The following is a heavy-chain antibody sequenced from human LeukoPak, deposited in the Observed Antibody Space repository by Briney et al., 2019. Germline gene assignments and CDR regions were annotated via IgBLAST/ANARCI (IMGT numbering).Heavy chain of an antibody. J-gene: IGHJ4*02. CDR3: ARVALGGITIFGVVTTRHAFDY. Sequence: PSETLSLTCAVYGGSFSGYYWSWIRQPPGKGLEWIGEINHSGRTNYNPSLKSRVTRSVDTSKNQFSLKLSSVTAADTAVYYCARVALGGITIFGVVTTRHAFDYWGQGTLVTVSS. V-gene: IGHV4-34*01. D-gene: IGHD3-3*01. CDR2: INHSGRT. CDR1: GGSFSGYY.